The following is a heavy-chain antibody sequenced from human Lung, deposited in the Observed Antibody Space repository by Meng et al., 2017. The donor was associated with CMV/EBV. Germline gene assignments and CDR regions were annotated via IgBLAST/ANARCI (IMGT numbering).Heavy chain of an antibody. Sequence: ESLKISCAASGFTFSSYVMTWVRQAPGKGLEWVSSISGSDSSTNYADSVKGRFTISRDNSKNTLYVQMNSLTAEDTAVYYCAKGTGAAIYYFDYWGQGTLVTVSS. J-gene: IGHJ4*02. CDR1: GFTFSSYV. CDR3: AKGTGAAIYYFDY. V-gene: IGHV3-23*01. CDR2: ISGSDSST. D-gene: IGHD3-9*01.